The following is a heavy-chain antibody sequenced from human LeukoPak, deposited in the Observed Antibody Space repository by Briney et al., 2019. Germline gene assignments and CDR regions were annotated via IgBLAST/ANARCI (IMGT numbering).Heavy chain of an antibody. CDR1: GGSISSYY. V-gene: IGHV4-4*07. CDR3: ARASTVTNGYYYYGMDV. D-gene: IGHD4-4*01. Sequence: SETLSLTCTVAGGSISSYYWSWIRQPAGKGLEWLGRIYTSGSTNYNPSLKSRVTMSVDTSKNQFSLKLSSVTAADTAVYYCARASTVTNGYYYYGMDVWGQGTTVTVSS. J-gene: IGHJ6*02. CDR2: IYTSGST.